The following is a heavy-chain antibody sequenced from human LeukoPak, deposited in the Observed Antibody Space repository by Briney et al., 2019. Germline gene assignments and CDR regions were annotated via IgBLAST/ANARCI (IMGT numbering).Heavy chain of an antibody. V-gene: IGHV3-23*01. D-gene: IGHD3-22*01. CDR2: ISDDSAKI. Sequence: GGSLRLSCAASGFSFRTYAMSWVRQAPGKGLDWVSAISDDSAKIYYSASVKGRFTISRDNSKNIPFLQLNSLRVEDTGVYYCAREYDSSWPSWGQGTLVTVSS. CDR1: GFSFRTYA. J-gene: IGHJ5*02. CDR3: AREYDSSWPS.